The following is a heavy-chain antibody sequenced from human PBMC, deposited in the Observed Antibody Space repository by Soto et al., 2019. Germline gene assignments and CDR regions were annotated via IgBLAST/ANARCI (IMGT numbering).Heavy chain of an antibody. CDR2: ISAYNGNT. J-gene: IGHJ5*02. Sequence: ASVKVSCKASGYTFTSYGISWVRQAPGQGLEWMGWISAYNGNTNYAQKLQGRVTMTTDTSTSTAYMELRSLRSDDTAVYYCERDPGEQWLAEGNWFDPWGQGTLVTVS. CDR1: GYTFTSYG. V-gene: IGHV1-18*01. CDR3: ERDPGEQWLAEGNWFDP. D-gene: IGHD6-19*01.